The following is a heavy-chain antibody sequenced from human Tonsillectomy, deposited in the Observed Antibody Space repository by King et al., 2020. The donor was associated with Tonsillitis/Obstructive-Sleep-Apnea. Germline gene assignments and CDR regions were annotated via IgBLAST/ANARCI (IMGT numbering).Heavy chain of an antibody. V-gene: IGHV1-69*01. CDR3: AGEGVISGYERGYFDY. CDR2: FIPIFGTA. Sequence: QLVQSGAEVKKPGSSVKVSCKASGGTFSSYAISWVRQAPGQGLEWMGGFIPIFGTANYAQKFQGRVTITADESTSTAYMELSSLRSEDTAVYYCAGEGVISGYERGYFDYWGQGTLVTVSS. D-gene: IGHD5-12*01. J-gene: IGHJ4*02. CDR1: GGTFSSYA.